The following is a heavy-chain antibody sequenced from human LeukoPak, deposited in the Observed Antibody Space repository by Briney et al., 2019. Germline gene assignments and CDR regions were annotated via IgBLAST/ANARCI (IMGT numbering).Heavy chain of an antibody. CDR2: ISAYNGNT. D-gene: IGHD5-18*01. Sequence: GASVKVSCKASGYTFATCDINWVRQATGQGLEWMGWISAYNGNTNYAQKLQGRVTMTTDKSTSTAYMELRSLRSDDTAVYYCAREGGHNYGREFDFWGQGTLVTVSS. CDR3: AREGGHNYGREFDF. V-gene: IGHV1-18*01. J-gene: IGHJ4*02. CDR1: GYTFATCD.